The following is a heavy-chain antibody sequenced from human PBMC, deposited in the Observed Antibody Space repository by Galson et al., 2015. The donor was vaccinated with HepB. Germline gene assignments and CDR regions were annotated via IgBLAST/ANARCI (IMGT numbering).Heavy chain of an antibody. CDR1: GFTVSSNY. J-gene: IGHJ2*01. D-gene: IGHD3-22*01. Sequence: SLRLSCAASGFTVSSNYMSWVRQAPGKGLEWVSVTYSGGSTYYADSVKGRFTVFRDDSKNTLYLQMNSLRAEDTAVYYCARDHYDSSNSYHYVYFDLWGRGTLVTVSS. CDR2: TYSGGST. CDR3: ARDHYDSSNSYHYVYFDL. V-gene: IGHV3-53*01.